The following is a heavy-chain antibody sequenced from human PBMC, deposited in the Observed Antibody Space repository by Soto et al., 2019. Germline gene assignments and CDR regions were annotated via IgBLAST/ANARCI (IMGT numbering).Heavy chain of an antibody. V-gene: IGHV3-48*01. J-gene: IGHJ3*02. D-gene: IGHD2-15*01. CDR3: ASPYCSGGICYRPLPRAFDI. CDR2: ISSSSSTI. Sequence: HPGGSLRLSCAASGFTFSSYSMNWVRQAPGKGLEWVSYISSSSSTIYYADSVKGRFTISRDNAKNSLYLQMNSLRAEDTAVYYCASPYCSGGICYRPLPRAFDIWGPGTMVTVSS. CDR1: GFTFSSYS.